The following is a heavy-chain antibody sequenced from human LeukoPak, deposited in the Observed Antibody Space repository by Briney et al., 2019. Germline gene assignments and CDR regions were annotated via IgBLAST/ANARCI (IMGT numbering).Heavy chain of an antibody. Sequence: GGSLRLSCAASGFTFSSYSMNWVRQAPGKGLEWVSSISSSSSYIYYADSVKGRFTISRVNAKNSLYLQMNSLRAEDTAVYYCASGLLGYCSGGSCYSDFYYWGQGTLVTVSS. CDR2: ISSSSSYI. V-gene: IGHV3-21*01. J-gene: IGHJ4*02. CDR1: GFTFSSYS. CDR3: ASGLLGYCSGGSCYSDFYY. D-gene: IGHD2-15*01.